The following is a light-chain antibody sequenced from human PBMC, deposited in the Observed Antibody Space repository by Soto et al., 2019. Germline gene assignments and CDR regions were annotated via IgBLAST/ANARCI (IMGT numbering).Light chain of an antibody. CDR1: QSVSSS. V-gene: IGKV3-15*01. J-gene: IGKJ5*01. Sequence: EIVMTQSPATLSVSPGERATLSCRASQSVSSSLAWYQQKPDQAPRLLIYDTSTRATGVPARFSGSGSGTEFTLTISSLQSEDFAVYYCQHYNNWSAFGQGTRLEIK. CDR2: DTS. CDR3: QHYNNWSA.